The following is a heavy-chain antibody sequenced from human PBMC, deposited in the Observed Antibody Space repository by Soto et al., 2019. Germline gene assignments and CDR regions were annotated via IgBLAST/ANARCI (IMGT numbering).Heavy chain of an antibody. Sequence: KPSETLSLTCAVYGGSFSGYYWSWIRQPPGKGLEWIGEINHSGSTNYNPSLKSRVTISVDTSKNQFSLKLSSVTAADTAVYYCAIYCSSTSCYPFLDYWGQGTLVTVSS. CDR3: AIYCSSTSCYPFLDY. D-gene: IGHD2-2*01. CDR1: GGSFSGYY. J-gene: IGHJ4*02. V-gene: IGHV4-34*01. CDR2: INHSGST.